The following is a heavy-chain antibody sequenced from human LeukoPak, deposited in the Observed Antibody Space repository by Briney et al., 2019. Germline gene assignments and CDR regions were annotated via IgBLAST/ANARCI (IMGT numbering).Heavy chain of an antibody. J-gene: IGHJ3*01. D-gene: IGHD6-25*01. Sequence: GALRLSCAASGFTFSSYAMSWVRQAPGKGLEWVSAISGSGGSTYYADSVKGRFTISRDNSKNTLYLQMNSLRAEDTAVYYCAREGYSSGRAGIFDLWGPGTTVTVSS. CDR1: GFTFSSYA. CDR3: AREGYSSGRAGIFDL. V-gene: IGHV3-23*01. CDR2: ISGSGGST.